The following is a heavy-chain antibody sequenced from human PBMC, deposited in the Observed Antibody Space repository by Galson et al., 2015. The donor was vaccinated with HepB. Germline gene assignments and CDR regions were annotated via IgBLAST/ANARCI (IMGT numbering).Heavy chain of an antibody. Sequence: SLRLSCAASGFTFDDYAMHWVRQAPGKGLEWVSGISWNSGSIGYADSVKGRFTISRDNAKNSLYLQMNSLRAEDTALYYCAKDASCGGDCYSGYYYYYGMDVWGQGTTVTVSS. CDR2: ISWNSGSI. CDR1: GFTFDDYA. D-gene: IGHD2-21*02. V-gene: IGHV3-9*01. CDR3: AKDASCGGDCYSGYYYYYGMDV. J-gene: IGHJ6*02.